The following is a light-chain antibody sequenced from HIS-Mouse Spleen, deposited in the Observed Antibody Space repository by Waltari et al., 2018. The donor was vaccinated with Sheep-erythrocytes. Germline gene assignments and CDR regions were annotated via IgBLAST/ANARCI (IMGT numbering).Light chain of an antibody. CDR3: SSYTSSSTWV. J-gene: IGLJ3*02. CDR1: SRYVGGSNY. CDR2: EVS. V-gene: IGLV2-14*01. Sequence: QSALTQPASVSGSPGQSITISCTGTSRYVGGSNYAPWYQQHPGKAPKLMIYEVSNRPSGVSNRFSGSKSGNTASLTISGLQAEDEADYYCSSYTSSSTWVFGGGTKLTVL.